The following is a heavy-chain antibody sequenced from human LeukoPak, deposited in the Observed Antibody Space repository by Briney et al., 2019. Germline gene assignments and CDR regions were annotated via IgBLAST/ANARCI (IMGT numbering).Heavy chain of an antibody. V-gene: IGHV3-11*04. CDR2: ISGSGSTI. Sequence: GGSLRLSCAASGFIFSDYYMSWIRQAPGKGLEWLSYISGSGSTIYYADSVKGRFTISRDNAKNSLYLQMNSLRADDTAVHYCARVNDYGDYVDFWGQGTLVTVSS. J-gene: IGHJ4*02. CDR1: GFIFSDYY. D-gene: IGHD4-17*01. CDR3: ARVNDYGDYVDF.